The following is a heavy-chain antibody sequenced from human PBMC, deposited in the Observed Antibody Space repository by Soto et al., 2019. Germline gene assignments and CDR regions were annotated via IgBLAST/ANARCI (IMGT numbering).Heavy chain of an antibody. D-gene: IGHD3-3*01. CDR2: ISGSGGST. J-gene: IGHJ6*02. CDR3: AKGGITIFGVVIIGSNYYYGMDV. Sequence: QTGGSLRLSCAASGFTFSSYAMSWVRQAPGKGLEWVSAISGSGGSTYYADSVKGRFTISRDNSKNTLYLQMNSLRAEDTAVYYCAKGGITIFGVVIIGSNYYYGMDVWGQGTTVTVSS. V-gene: IGHV3-23*01. CDR1: GFTFSSYA.